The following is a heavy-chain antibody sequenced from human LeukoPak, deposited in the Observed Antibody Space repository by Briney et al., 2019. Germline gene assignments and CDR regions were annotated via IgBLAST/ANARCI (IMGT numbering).Heavy chain of an antibody. V-gene: IGHV2-5*02. CDR1: GFSLSTSGVG. Sequence: SGPTLVKPTQTLTLTCTFSGFSLSTSGVGVGWIRQPPGKALEWLALIYWDDDKRYSPSLKSRHTITKDTSKNQVVLTMTNMDPVGTATYYCARLTMVRGVIITRYFDYWGQGTLVTVSS. CDR2: IYWDDDK. J-gene: IGHJ4*02. D-gene: IGHD3-10*01. CDR3: ARLTMVRGVIITRYFDY.